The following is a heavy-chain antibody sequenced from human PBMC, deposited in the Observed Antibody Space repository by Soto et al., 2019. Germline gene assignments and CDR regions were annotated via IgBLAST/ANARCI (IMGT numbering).Heavy chain of an antibody. V-gene: IGHV1-18*01. CDR3: ARDPFYSGTNLQVGYFDS. D-gene: IGHD1-26*01. J-gene: IGHJ4*02. Sequence: QVQLVQSGGEVKKPGASVKVSCKASNYSFSSFGISWMRQAPGQGLEWMAWINPSNDNTNYAQSLQGRVTLTKDTSTSTAYMELRSLRSDDTAVYYCARDPFYSGTNLQVGYFDSWGQGTLVTVSS. CDR1: NYSFSSFG. CDR2: INPSNDNT.